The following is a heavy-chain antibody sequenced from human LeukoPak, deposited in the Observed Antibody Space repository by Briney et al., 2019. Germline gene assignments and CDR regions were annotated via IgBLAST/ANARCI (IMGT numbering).Heavy chain of an antibody. CDR3: ARGRPDHYDSSGYRD. V-gene: IGHV1-69*13. J-gene: IGHJ4*02. CDR1: GGTFSSYA. D-gene: IGHD3-22*01. CDR2: IIPIFGTA. Sequence: GASVKVSCKASGGTFSSYAISWVRQAPGQGLEWMGGIIPIFGTANYAQKFQGRVTITADESTSTAYMELSSLRSEDTAVYYCARGRPDHYDSSGYRDWGQGTLVTVSS.